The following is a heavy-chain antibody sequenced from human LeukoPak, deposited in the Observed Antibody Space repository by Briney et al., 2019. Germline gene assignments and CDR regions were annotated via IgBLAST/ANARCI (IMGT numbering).Heavy chain of an antibody. CDR2: IRYDGSNK. D-gene: IGHD3-10*01. Sequence: QPGGSLRLSCAASGFTFSSYGMHWVRQAPGKGLEWVAFIRYDGSNKYYADSVKGRFTISRDNSKNTLYLQMNSLRAEDTAVYYCATQDGSESYYLRYYFDYWGQGTLATVSS. J-gene: IGHJ4*02. V-gene: IGHV3-30*02. CDR3: ATQDGSESYYLRYYFDY. CDR1: GFTFSSYG.